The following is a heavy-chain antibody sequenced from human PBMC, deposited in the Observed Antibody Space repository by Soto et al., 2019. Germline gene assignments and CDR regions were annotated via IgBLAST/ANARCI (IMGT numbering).Heavy chain of an antibody. CDR1: GASVSSNSAT. Sequence: LGGPSQTLSLTFAISGASVSSNSATWNWIRQSPSRGLEWLGRTYYRSKWYNEHGVSVKSRITINPDTSKNQFSLQLNSVTPEDTAVYYCARGTWPKFDYWGQGILVTVSS. CDR2: TYYRSKWYN. D-gene: IGHD5-12*01. CDR3: ARGTWPKFDY. V-gene: IGHV6-1*01. J-gene: IGHJ4*02.